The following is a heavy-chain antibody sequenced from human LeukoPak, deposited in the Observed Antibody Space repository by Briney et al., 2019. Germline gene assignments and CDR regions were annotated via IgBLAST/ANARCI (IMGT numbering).Heavy chain of an antibody. CDR1: GSTFTSYY. J-gene: IGHJ4*02. D-gene: IGHD6-13*01. V-gene: IGHV1-46*01. CDR2: INPSGGST. Sequence: PGASVKFSCKASGSTFTSYYMHWVRQAPGQGLEWMGIINPSGGSTSYAQKFQGRVTMTRDTSTSTVYMELSSLRSEDTAVYYCASGGAAAGIDYWGQGTLVTVSS. CDR3: ASGGAAAGIDY.